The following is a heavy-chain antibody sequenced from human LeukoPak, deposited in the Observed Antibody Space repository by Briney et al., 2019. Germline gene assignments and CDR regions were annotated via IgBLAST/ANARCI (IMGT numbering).Heavy chain of an antibody. J-gene: IGHJ6*02. CDR3: AKSGYCSSTSCYGHYYYYYGMDV. D-gene: IGHD2-2*03. Sequence: PGGSLRLSCAASGFTVSSSHMSWVRQAPGKGLEWVSVMFSGGTPYYADSVKGRFTISRDNSKNTLYLQMNSLRAEDTAVYYCAKSGYCSSTSCYGHYYYYYGMDVWGQGTTVTVSS. V-gene: IGHV3-53*01. CDR2: MFSGGTP. CDR1: GFTVSSSH.